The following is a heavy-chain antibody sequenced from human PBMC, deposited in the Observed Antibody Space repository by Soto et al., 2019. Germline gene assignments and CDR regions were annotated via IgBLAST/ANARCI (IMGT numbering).Heavy chain of an antibody. CDR1: GFTFSSYA. J-gene: IGHJ4*02. V-gene: IGHV3-30*04. D-gene: IGHD1-26*01. CDR2: ISYDGSNK. Sequence: GGSLRLSCAASGFTFSSYAMHWVRQAPGKGLDWVAVISYDGSNKYYADSVKGRFTISRDNSKNTLYLQMNSLRAEDTAVYYCARDPRKSLVGATHFDYWGQGTLVTVSS. CDR3: ARDPRKSLVGATHFDY.